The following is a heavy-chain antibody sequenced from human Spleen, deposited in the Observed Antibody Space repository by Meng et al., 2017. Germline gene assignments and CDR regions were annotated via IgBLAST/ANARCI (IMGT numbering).Heavy chain of an antibody. V-gene: IGHV3-15*01. Sequence: GGSLRLSCGASGFTLSSYTMSWVRQAPGKGLEWIGRIKSKTDGGTTDYAAPVKGRFTISRDDSKNTLYLQMNSLKTEDTAVYYCEGGLYYYDSSGYFHYNGMDVWGQGTTVTVSS. D-gene: IGHD3-22*01. CDR3: EGGLYYYDSSGYFHYNGMDV. J-gene: IGHJ6*02. CDR2: IKSKTDGGTT. CDR1: GFTLSSYT.